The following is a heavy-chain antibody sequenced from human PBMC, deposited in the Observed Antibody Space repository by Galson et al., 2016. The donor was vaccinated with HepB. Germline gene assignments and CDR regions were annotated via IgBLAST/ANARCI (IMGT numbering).Heavy chain of an antibody. J-gene: IGHJ6*02. Sequence: PALVKPTQTLTLTCTFSGFSLSTSGMRMNWVRQPPGKALEWLARIDWNDNKFYNASLKTRLTISKDTSKNRVVLTMTNTDPVDTATYYCARIAAAGPYYFGMDVWGQGTTVTVSS. CDR3: ARIAAAGPYYFGMDV. CDR1: GFSLSTSGMR. D-gene: IGHD6-13*01. V-gene: IGHV2-70*04. CDR2: IDWNDNK.